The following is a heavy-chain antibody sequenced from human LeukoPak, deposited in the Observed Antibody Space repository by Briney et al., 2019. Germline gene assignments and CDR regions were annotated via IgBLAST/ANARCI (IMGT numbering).Heavy chain of an antibody. CDR3: ASGYNFGLDY. CDR1: GFTVSRNY. J-gene: IGHJ4*02. Sequence: PGGSLGLSCEVSGFTVSRNYMTWVRQAPGKGLEWVSIVYSGGTTYYADSVKGRFTISRDNSRNMLYLQMNSLRAKDTAVYYCASGYNFGLDYWGQGTLLTVS. V-gene: IGHV3-53*01. CDR2: VYSGGTT. D-gene: IGHD5-18*01.